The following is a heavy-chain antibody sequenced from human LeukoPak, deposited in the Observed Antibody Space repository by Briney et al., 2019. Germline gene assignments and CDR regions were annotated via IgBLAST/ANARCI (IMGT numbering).Heavy chain of an antibody. CDR3: CTNGVLRPPDAFDI. CDR2: IKEDGSQK. J-gene: IGHJ3*02. V-gene: IGHV3-7*03. D-gene: IGHD2-8*01. Sequence: GGSLRLSCAASGFTFSSSWMSWVRQASGKGLEWVAHIKEDGSQKYYVDSVKGRFTISRDNAKTSVYLQMNSLRAEDTAVYYCCTNGVLRPPDAFDIWGQGTMVTVSS. CDR1: GFTFSSSW.